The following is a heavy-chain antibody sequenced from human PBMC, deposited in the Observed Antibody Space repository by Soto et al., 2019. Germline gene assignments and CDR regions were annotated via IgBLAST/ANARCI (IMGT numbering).Heavy chain of an antibody. CDR3: ARHPISGWYDYYGMDV. Sequence: PSETLSLTCTASGGSISSSSYYWGWIRQPPGKGLEWIGSIYYSGSTYYNPSLKSRVTISVDTSKNQFSLKLSSVTAADTAVYYCARHPISGWYDYYGMDVWGQGTTVTVSS. CDR2: IYYSGST. V-gene: IGHV4-39*01. J-gene: IGHJ6*02. D-gene: IGHD6-19*01. CDR1: GGSISSSSYY.